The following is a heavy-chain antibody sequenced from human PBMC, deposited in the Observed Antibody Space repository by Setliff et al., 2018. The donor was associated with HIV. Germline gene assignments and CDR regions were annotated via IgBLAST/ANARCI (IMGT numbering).Heavy chain of an antibody. V-gene: IGHV4-34*01. CDR1: GYSISSGCY. D-gene: IGHD6-13*01. Sequence: PSETLSLTCAVSGYSISSGCYWSWIRQPPGKGLEWIGEINHSGSTNYNPSLKSRVTISVDTSMDQFSLKLNSVTAADTAVYYCAAASSWDPLLDYWGQGTLVTVSS. J-gene: IGHJ4*02. CDR2: INHSGST. CDR3: AAASSWDPLLDY.